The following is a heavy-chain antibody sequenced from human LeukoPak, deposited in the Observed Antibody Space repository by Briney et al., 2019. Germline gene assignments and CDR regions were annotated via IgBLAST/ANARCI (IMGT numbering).Heavy chain of an antibody. V-gene: IGHV3-13*05. CDR3: AREGAAAGVWYFDL. D-gene: IGHD6-13*01. J-gene: IGHJ2*01. CDR2: IGTAGDP. Sequence: GGSLRLSCAASGFTFSSYDMHWVRQATGKGLEWVSAIGTAGDPYYPGSVKGRFTISRENAKNSLYLQMNSLRAGDTAVYYCAREGAAAGVWYFDLWGRGTLVTVSS. CDR1: GFTFSSYD.